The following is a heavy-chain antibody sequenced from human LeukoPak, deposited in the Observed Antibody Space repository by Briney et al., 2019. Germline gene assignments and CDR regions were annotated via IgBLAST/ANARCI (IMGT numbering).Heavy chain of an antibody. Sequence: ASVKVSCKASGYTFTGYYMHWVRQAPGQGHEWMGWINPNSGGTNYAQTFQGRVTMTRATSISTANMELSRLRSDDTAVYCCARGGEQLWLDYWGQGTLVTVSS. V-gene: IGHV1-2*02. J-gene: IGHJ4*02. CDR3: ARGGEQLWLDY. CDR1: GYTFTGYY. D-gene: IGHD5-18*01. CDR2: INPNSGGT.